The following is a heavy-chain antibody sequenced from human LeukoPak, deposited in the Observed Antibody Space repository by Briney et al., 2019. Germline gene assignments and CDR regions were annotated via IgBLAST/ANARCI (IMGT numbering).Heavy chain of an antibody. CDR2: ISSGATST. CDR1: GFTFSNYA. Sequence: GGTLRLSCAASGFTFSNYAMSWVRQAPGKGLEWVSAISSGATSTYYADSVKGRFTISRDNSKNTLYLQMNSLRAEDTAVYYCAKDPHKYYYDSSGYYYYFDYWGQGTLVTVSS. D-gene: IGHD3-22*01. J-gene: IGHJ4*02. CDR3: AKDPHKYYYDSSGYYYYFDY. V-gene: IGHV3-23*01.